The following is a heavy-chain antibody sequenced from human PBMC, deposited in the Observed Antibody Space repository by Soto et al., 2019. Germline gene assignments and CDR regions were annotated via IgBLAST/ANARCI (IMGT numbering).Heavy chain of an antibody. CDR1: GGSISSGDYY. CDR2: IYHSGNT. D-gene: IGHD2-21*01. Sequence: QVQLQESGPGLVKPSQTLSLTCTVSGGSISSGDYYWSWIRQPPGKGREWIGYIYHSGNTYYNPSLKSRVTLSVDTSRHQFSLKLSSVTAADTAVYYCARERPDCARLDPWGQGTLVTVSS. CDR3: ARERPDCARLDP. V-gene: IGHV4-30-4*01. J-gene: IGHJ5*02.